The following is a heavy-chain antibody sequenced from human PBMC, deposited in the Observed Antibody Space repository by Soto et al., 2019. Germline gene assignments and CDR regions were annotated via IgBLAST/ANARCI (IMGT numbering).Heavy chain of an antibody. J-gene: IGHJ3*02. CDR2: ISYDGSNK. D-gene: IGHD2-15*01. Sequence: LSCAASGFTFSSYAMHWVRQAPGKGLEWVAVISYDGSNKYYADSVKGRFTISRDNSKNTLYLQMNSLRAEDTAVYYCARDFLVLVVVPDAFDIWGQGTMVTVSS. CDR1: GFTFSSYA. CDR3: ARDFLVLVVVPDAFDI. V-gene: IGHV3-30-3*01.